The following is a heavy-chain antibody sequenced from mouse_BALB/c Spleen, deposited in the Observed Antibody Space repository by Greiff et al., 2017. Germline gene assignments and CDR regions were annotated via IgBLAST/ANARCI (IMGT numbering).Heavy chain of an antibody. V-gene: IGHV5-17*02. CDR1: GFTFSSFG. D-gene: IGHD2-4*01. Sequence: DVKLVESGGGLVQPGGSRKLSCAASGFTFSSFGMHWVRQAPEKGLEWVAYISSGSSTIYYADTVKGRFTISRDNPKNTLFLQMTSLRSEDTAMYYCARRNYDYNLAYWGQGTLVTVSA. J-gene: IGHJ3*01. CDR3: ARRNYDYNLAY. CDR2: ISSGSSTI.